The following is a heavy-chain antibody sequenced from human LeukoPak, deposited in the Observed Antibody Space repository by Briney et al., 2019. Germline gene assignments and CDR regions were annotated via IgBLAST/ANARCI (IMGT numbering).Heavy chain of an antibody. CDR1: GGSISSSSYY. D-gene: IGHD3-9*01. CDR3: ARRAVLRYFDWLHAFDI. Sequence: SETLSLTCTVSGGSISSSSYYWGWIRQPPGKGLEWIGSIYYSGSTYYNPSLKSRVTISVDTSKNQFSLKLSSVTAADTAVYYCARRAVLRYFDWLHAFDIWGQGTMVTVSS. J-gene: IGHJ3*02. V-gene: IGHV4-39*01. CDR2: IYYSGST.